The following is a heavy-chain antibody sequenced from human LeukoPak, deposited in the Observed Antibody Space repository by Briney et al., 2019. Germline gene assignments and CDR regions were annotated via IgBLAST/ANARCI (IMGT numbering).Heavy chain of an antibody. J-gene: IGHJ4*02. D-gene: IGHD3-9*01. Sequence: GGSLRLSCAASGFTFSNYAMSWVRQAPGKGLEWVSAITGSGGDTYYADSVKGRFTISRDNSKNTVFLQMNSLRAEDTAVYYCAKWGDYDVLTGYYVSDYWGQGTLVTVSS. CDR3: AKWGDYDVLTGYYVSDY. CDR1: GFTFSNYA. CDR2: ITGSGGDT. V-gene: IGHV3-23*01.